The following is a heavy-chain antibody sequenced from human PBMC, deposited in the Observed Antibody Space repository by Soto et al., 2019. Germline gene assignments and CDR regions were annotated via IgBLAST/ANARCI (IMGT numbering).Heavy chain of an antibody. V-gene: IGHV3-74*01. CDR3: VXLRTGY. J-gene: IGHJ4*02. CDR2: ISDDGSRT. Sequence: EVQLVESGGGFVQPGGSLRLSCAASGLTFSSYWMYWVRQAPGKGLVWVSRISDDGSRTTYADSVKGRFTISRDNAKXXXXXXXXXXXXXXXXXXXXVXLRTGYWGQGTLVTVSS. D-gene: IGHD1-1*01. CDR1: GLTFSSYW.